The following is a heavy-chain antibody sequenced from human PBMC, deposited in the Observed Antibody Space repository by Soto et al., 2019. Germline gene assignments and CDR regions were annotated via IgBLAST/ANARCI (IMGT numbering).Heavy chain of an antibody. CDR1: GGSISSGGYY. V-gene: IGHV4-31*03. Sequence: SETLSLTCTVSGGSISSGGYYWSWIRQHPGKGLEWIGYIYDSGSTYYNPSLKSRVTISVDTSKNQFSLKLTSVTAADTAVYYCARAQDSSGSEYWGQGTQVTVSS. CDR3: ARAQDSSGSEY. D-gene: IGHD3-22*01. CDR2: IYDSGST. J-gene: IGHJ4*02.